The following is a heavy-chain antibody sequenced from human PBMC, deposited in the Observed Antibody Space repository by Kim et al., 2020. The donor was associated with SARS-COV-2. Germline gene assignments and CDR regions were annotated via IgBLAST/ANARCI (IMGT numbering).Heavy chain of an antibody. Sequence: ASVKVSCKASGYTFTSYCMHWVRQAPGQGLEWMGIINPSGGSTSYAQKFQGRVTMTRDTSTSTAYMELSSLRSEDTAVYYCARAGGGDHQELSWFDPWGQGTLGTVSS. CDR2: INPSGGST. V-gene: IGHV1-46*01. CDR1: GYTFTSYC. D-gene: IGHD2-21*02. CDR3: ARAGGGDHQELSWFDP. J-gene: IGHJ5*02.